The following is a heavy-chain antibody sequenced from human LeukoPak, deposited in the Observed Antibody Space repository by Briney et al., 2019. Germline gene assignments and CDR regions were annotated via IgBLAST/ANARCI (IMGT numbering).Heavy chain of an antibody. CDR3: ARGKATITWYYFDY. Sequence: GGSLGLSCAASGFTFSSYWMSWVRQAPGKGLEWVANIKQDGSEKYYVDSVKGRFTISRDNAKNSLYLQMNSLRAEDTAVYYCARGKATITWYYFDYWGQGTLVTVSS. CDR2: IKQDGSEK. CDR1: GFTFSSYW. V-gene: IGHV3-7*01. D-gene: IGHD5-12*01. J-gene: IGHJ4*02.